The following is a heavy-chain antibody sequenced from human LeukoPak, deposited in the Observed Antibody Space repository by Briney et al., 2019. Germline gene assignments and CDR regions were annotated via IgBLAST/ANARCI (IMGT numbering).Heavy chain of an antibody. CDR3: ARLPVAVWFGEYHY. D-gene: IGHD3-10*01. CDR1: GGSISSSSYY. CDR2: IYYSGST. V-gene: IGHV4-39*01. J-gene: IGHJ4*02. Sequence: SETLSLTFTVSGGSISSSSYYWGWIRQPPGKGLEWIGSIYYSGSTYYNPSLKSRVTISVDTSKNQFSLKLSSVTAADTAVYYCARLPVAVWFGEYHYWGQGTLVTVSS.